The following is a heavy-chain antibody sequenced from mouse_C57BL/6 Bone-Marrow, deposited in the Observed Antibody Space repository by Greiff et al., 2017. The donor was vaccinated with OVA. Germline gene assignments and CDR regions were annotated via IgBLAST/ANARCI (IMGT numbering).Heavy chain of an antibody. D-gene: IGHD4-1*01. CDR3: TRDGGWDFYYFDY. CDR2: ISSGGDYI. V-gene: IGHV5-9-1*02. Sequence: DVQLVESGAGLVKPGGSLKLSCAASGFTFSSYAMSWVRQTPEKRLEWVAYISSGGDYIYYADTVKGRFTISRDNARNTLYLQMSSLKSEDTAMYYCTRDGGWDFYYFDYWGQGTTLTVSS. J-gene: IGHJ2*01. CDR1: GFTFSSYA.